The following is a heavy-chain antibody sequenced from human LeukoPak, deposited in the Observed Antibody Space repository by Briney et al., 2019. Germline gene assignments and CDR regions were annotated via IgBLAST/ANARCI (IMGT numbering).Heavy chain of an antibody. CDR2: ISGSGGST. D-gene: IGHD5-18*01. Sequence: GGSLRLSCAASGFTFSSYAMSWVRQAPGKGLEGVSAISGSGGSTSYAVSVKGRFTISRDNSKNTLYLQMNSLRAEDTAVYYCANSRNSYGYYFDYWGQGTLVTVSS. V-gene: IGHV3-23*01. J-gene: IGHJ4*02. CDR3: ANSRNSYGYYFDY. CDR1: GFTFSSYA.